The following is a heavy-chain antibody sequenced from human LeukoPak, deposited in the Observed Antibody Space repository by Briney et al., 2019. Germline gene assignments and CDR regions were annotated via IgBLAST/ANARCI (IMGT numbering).Heavy chain of an antibody. CDR2: IYYSGST. V-gene: IGHV4-59*01. D-gene: IGHD1-14*01. J-gene: IGHJ6*03. CDR1: GGSISSYY. CDR3: ARVGPGDYYYYYYMDV. Sequence: PSETLSLTCTVSGGSISSYYWGWIRQPPGKGLEWIGYIYYSGSTNYNPSLKSRVTISVDTSKNQFSLKLSSVTAADTAVYYCARVGPGDYYYYYYMDVWGKGTTVTVSS.